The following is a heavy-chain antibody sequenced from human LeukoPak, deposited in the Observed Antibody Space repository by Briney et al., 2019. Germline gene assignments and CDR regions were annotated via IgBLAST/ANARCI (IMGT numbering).Heavy chain of an antibody. CDR3: ARLRGINTGGWFDWFDP. D-gene: IGHD6-19*01. CDR1: GGSISSSTYY. Sequence: SETLSLTCTVSGGSISSSTYYWGWIRLPPGMGLEWIGTIYYGGSTYYSPSLKSRVTISVDTSKNQFSLKLSSVTAADTAVCYCARLRGINTGGWFDWFDPWGQGILVTVSS. J-gene: IGHJ5*02. CDR2: IYYGGST. V-gene: IGHV4-39*01.